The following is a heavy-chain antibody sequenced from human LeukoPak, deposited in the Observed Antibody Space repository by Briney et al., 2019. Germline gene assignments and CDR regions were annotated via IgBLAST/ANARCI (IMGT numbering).Heavy chain of an antibody. Sequence: SVKVSYKASGGTFSRHSISWVRQSPGQGLEWMGGITPMFGTSNYAQKFQGRVTITADESTSTAYMELSSLRSEDTAVYYCARDSSEFRSLLFHWGQGTLVTVSS. CDR1: GGTFSRHS. CDR3: ARDSSEFRSLLFH. J-gene: IGHJ1*01. V-gene: IGHV1-69*13. D-gene: IGHD1-14*01. CDR2: ITPMFGTS.